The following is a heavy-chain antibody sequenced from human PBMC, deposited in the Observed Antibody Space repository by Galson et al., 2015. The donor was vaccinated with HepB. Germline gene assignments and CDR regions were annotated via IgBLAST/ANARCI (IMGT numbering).Heavy chain of an antibody. D-gene: IGHD3-10*01. Sequence: SVKVSCKVSGYTLTELSMHWVRQAPGKGLEWMGGFDPEDGETIYAQKFQGRVTMTEDTSTDTAYMELSSLRSEDTAVYYCATPSGWHPHYYFDYWGQGTLVTVSS. J-gene: IGHJ4*02. CDR2: FDPEDGET. V-gene: IGHV1-24*01. CDR1: GYTLTELS. CDR3: ATPSGWHPHYYFDY.